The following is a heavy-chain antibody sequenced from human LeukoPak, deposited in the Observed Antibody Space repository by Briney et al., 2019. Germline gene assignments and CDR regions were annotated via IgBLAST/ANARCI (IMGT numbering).Heavy chain of an antibody. V-gene: IGHV3-11*01. J-gene: IGHJ6*02. D-gene: IGHD2-2*01. CDR1: GITFSDYY. CDR3: ARDHLTDIVVVPAATMDV. Sequence: GGSLRLSCAASGITFSDYYMSWIRQAPGKGLEWISYMSSSGSTIFYAVSVKGRFTISRDNAKNSLYLQMNSLRAEDTAVYYCARDHLTDIVVVPAATMDVWGQGTTVTVSS. CDR2: MSSSGSTI.